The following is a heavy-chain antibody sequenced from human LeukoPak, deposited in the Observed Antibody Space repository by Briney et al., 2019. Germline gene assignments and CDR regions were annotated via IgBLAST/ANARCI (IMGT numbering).Heavy chain of an antibody. CDR2: IYYSGST. Sequence: KASETLSLTCTVSGGSISSSGYYWGWIRQPPGKGLEWIGTIYYSGSTYYNPSLKSRVTISVDTSKNQFSLKLSSVTAADTAIYYSESARGSLNDFDSWGQGTLVTVSS. V-gene: IGHV4-39*01. D-gene: IGHD1-26*01. CDR3: ESARGSLNDFDS. CDR1: GGSISSSGYY. J-gene: IGHJ4*02.